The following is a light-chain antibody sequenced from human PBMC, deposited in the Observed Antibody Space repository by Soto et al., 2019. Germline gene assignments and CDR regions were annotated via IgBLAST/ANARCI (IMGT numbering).Light chain of an antibody. Sequence: EIVLTQSPATLSLSPGERATLSCRASQSVSNYLAWYQQKPGQAPRLLIYDASNRATGIPARFSGSGSGTDFTLTISTLGPEDFAVYYCQQRSDWPLTFGGGTKVEI. CDR1: QSVSNY. CDR2: DAS. J-gene: IGKJ4*01. V-gene: IGKV3-11*01. CDR3: QQRSDWPLT.